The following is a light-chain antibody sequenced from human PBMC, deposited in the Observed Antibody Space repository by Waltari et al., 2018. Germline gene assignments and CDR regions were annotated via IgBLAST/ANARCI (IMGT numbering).Light chain of an antibody. Sequence: DIVMTQSPDSLAVSLGERATINCKSSQSVLYSSNNNNYLAWDQQKPGQPPKLLIYWASTRESGVPDRFSGSGSGTDFTLTISSLQAEDLAVYYCQQYYSTPLTFGQGTKLEIK. J-gene: IGKJ2*01. CDR1: QSVLYSSNNNNY. CDR3: QQYYSTPLT. CDR2: WAS. V-gene: IGKV4-1*01.